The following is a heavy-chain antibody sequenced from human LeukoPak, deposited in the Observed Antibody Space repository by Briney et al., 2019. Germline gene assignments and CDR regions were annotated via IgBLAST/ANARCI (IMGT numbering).Heavy chain of an antibody. Sequence: ASVKVSCKASGYIFTDYYIHWMRQAPGQGLEWLGWINPNRATTNYAQKFQGRVTMTRDTSTTTAYLELTGLRPDDTALYYCARRFCTNGACYEVFDYWGQGTLVSVSS. D-gene: IGHD2-8*01. CDR1: GYIFTDYY. CDR2: INPNRATT. J-gene: IGHJ4*02. V-gene: IGHV1-2*02. CDR3: ARRFCTNGACYEVFDY.